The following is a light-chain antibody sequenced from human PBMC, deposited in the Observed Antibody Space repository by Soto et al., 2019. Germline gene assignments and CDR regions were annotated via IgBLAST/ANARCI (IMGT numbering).Light chain of an antibody. Sequence: EIVLTQSPATLSVSPGGRATLSCRASQSVSSNLAWYQQKPGQAPRLLIYGASTRATGIPARFSGSGSGTEFTLTISILQSEDFAVYYCQQYNNWPPYTFGQGTKLEIK. CDR3: QQYNNWPPYT. J-gene: IGKJ2*01. V-gene: IGKV3-15*01. CDR2: GAS. CDR1: QSVSSN.